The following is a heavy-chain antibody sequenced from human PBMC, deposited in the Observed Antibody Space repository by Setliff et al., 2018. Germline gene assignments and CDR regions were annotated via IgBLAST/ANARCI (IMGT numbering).Heavy chain of an antibody. CDR2: ISPYNGYI. CDR1: GYTFSNYG. V-gene: IGHV1-18*01. Sequence: ASVKVSCKASGYTFSNYGISWVRQAPGQGLEWMGWISPYNGYINQAHKFQGRVTMTTETSTGTADMELRNLRSDETAVYYCARDTNIVVVPPHRPAFDIWGQGTIVTVSS. J-gene: IGHJ3*02. D-gene: IGHD2-2*01. CDR3: ARDTNIVVVPPHRPAFDI.